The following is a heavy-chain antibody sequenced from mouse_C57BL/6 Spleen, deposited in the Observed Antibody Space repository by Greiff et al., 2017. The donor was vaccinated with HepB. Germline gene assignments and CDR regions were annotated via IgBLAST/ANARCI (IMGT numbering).Heavy chain of an antibody. CDR3: ARSTTVVGYWYFDV. CDR1: GFTFSDYY. J-gene: IGHJ1*03. CDR2: INYDGSST. D-gene: IGHD1-1*01. Sequence: EVMLVESEGGLVQPGSSMKLSCTASGFTFSDYYMAWVRQVPEKGLEWVANINYDGSSTYYLDSLKSRFIISRDNAKNMLYLQMSSLKSEDTATYYCARSTTVVGYWYFDVWGTGTTVTVSS. V-gene: IGHV5-16*01.